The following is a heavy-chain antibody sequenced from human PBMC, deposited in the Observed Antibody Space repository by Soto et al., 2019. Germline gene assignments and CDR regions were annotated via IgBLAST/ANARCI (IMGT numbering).Heavy chain of an antibody. V-gene: IGHV4-59*08. CDR2: IYYSGST. CDR1: GGSISSYY. CDR3: ARLYGFSGFDY. Sequence: SETLSLTCTVSGGSISSYYWSWIRQPPGKGLEWIGYIYYSGSTNYNPSLKSRDTISVDTSKNQFSLKLSSVTAADTAVYYCARLYGFSGFDYWGQGTLVTVS. D-gene: IGHD6-25*01. J-gene: IGHJ4*02.